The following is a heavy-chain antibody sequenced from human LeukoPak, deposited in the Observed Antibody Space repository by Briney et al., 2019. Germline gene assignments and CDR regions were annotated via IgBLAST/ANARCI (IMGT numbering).Heavy chain of an antibody. CDR1: GFTFSSYE. Sequence: GSLRLSCAASGFTFSSYEMNWVRQAPGKGLEWIGSVYYSGSTNYNPSLKSRVTISVDTSKNQFSLKLSSVTAADTAVYYCAFRYCSGGSCYLPSWGQGTLVTVSS. CDR2: VYYSGST. D-gene: IGHD2-15*01. V-gene: IGHV4-59*01. J-gene: IGHJ4*02. CDR3: AFRYCSGGSCYLPS.